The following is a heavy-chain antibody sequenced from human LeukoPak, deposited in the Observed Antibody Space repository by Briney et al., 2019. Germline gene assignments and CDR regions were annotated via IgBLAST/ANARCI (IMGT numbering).Heavy chain of an antibody. V-gene: IGHV1-69*04. J-gene: IGHJ3*02. CDR3: ARGHIVVVPAASPGAFDI. CDR1: GGTFSSYA. Sequence: GASVKVSRKASGGTFSSYAISWVRQAPGQGLEWMGRIIPIFGIANYAQKFQGRVTITADKSTSTAYMELSSLRSEDTAVYYCARGHIVVVPAASPGAFDIWGQGTMVTVSS. D-gene: IGHD2-2*01. CDR2: IIPIFGIA.